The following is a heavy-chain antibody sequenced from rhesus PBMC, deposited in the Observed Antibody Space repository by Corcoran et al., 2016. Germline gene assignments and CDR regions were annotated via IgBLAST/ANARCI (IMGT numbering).Heavy chain of an antibody. J-gene: IGHJ4*01. V-gene: IGHV2-95*01. CDR1: GFSIRSTDTG. Sequence: QVTLKESGPALVKPTQTLTLTCTFSGFSIRSTDTGVVWIRQPPGKALEWLANLYWNDAKNYRTTLNSRLPISKDTTKNQILLTLTNMDPVDTATYYCAQGYCSRGVCYANFDFWGQGVLVTVPS. CDR2: LYWNDAK. CDR3: AQGYCSRGVCYANFDF. D-gene: IGHD2-39*01.